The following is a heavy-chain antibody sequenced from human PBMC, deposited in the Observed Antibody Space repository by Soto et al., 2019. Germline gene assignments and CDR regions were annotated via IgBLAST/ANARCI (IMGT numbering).Heavy chain of an antibody. Sequence: GASVKVSCKASGGTFSSYAISWVRQAPGQGLEWMGGIIPIFGTANYAQKFQGRVTITADESTSTAYMELSSLRSEDTAVYYCARGVRGYSYGTFGYYGMDVCGQGTTVTVSS. CDR3: ARGVRGYSYGTFGYYGMDV. CDR2: IIPIFGTA. V-gene: IGHV1-69*13. D-gene: IGHD5-18*01. CDR1: GGTFSSYA. J-gene: IGHJ6*02.